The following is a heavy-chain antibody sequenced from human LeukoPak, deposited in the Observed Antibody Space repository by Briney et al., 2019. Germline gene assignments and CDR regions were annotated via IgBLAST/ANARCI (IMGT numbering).Heavy chain of an antibody. CDR3: ARADDPPRVSSGYHNYFDY. Sequence: PRASVKVSCKASGYTFTSNYMHWGLQPPRQRLQWMGRINPNGGSTSYKQNFKSRVTITRDTSTSTFYMELSSLRSEDTAVYYCARADDPPRVSSGYHNYFDYWGQGTLITVSS. CDR1: GYTFTSNY. D-gene: IGHD3-22*01. J-gene: IGHJ4*02. CDR2: INPNGGST. V-gene: IGHV1-46*01.